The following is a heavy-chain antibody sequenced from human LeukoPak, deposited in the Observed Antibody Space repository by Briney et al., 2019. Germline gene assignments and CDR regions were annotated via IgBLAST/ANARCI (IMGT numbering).Heavy chain of an antibody. Sequence: ASLKVSCKASGYTFTSYGISWVRQAPGQGLEWMGWISAYNGNTNYAQKLQGRVTMTTDTSTSTAYMELRSLRSDDTAVYYCARETPYYYDSSGYYYVKSYYYYYMDVWGKGTTVTVSS. CDR3: ARETPYYYDSSGYYYVKSYYYYYMDV. V-gene: IGHV1-18*01. J-gene: IGHJ6*03. CDR2: ISAYNGNT. D-gene: IGHD3-22*01. CDR1: GYTFTSYG.